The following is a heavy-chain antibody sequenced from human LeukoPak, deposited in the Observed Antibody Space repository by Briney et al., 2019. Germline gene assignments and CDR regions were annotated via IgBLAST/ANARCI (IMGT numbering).Heavy chain of an antibody. CDR3: ARGFYSSRPSYFDY. D-gene: IGHD6-13*01. Sequence: PGGSLRLSCAASGFTFSSYSMNWVRQAPGKGLEWVSSISSSSSYVYYADSVKGRFTISRDNAKNSLYLQMNSLRAEDTAVYYCARGFYSSRPSYFDYWGQGTLVTVSS. CDR1: GFTFSSYS. J-gene: IGHJ4*02. CDR2: ISSSSSYV. V-gene: IGHV3-21*01.